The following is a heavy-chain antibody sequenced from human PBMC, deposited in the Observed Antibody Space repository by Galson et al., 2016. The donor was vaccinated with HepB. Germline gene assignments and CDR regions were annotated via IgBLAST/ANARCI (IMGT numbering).Heavy chain of an antibody. D-gene: IGHD6-6*01. J-gene: IGHJ6*02. CDR1: GLIVRSNF. CDR2: IYNDGDT. CDR3: ARDGSEHGRSSGGGMDV. Sequence: SLRLSCAASGLIVRSNFMTWVRQGPGKGLEWVATIYNDGDTFYADSVTGRFSISRHNSNNILYLQMSNVTPDDTAVYYCARDGSEHGRSSGGGMDVWGQGTTVTVSS. V-gene: IGHV3-53*01.